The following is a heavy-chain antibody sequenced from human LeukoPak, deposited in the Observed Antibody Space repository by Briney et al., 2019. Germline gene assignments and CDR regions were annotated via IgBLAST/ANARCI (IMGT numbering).Heavy chain of an antibody. CDR3: ARDLSRLLRFLEWLSPPVSGMDV. V-gene: IGHV3-23*01. Sequence: GGSLRLSCAASGFTFSSCAMNWVRQAPGKGLEWVSIITATGDSTYYADSVKGRFTISRDNSKNTLYLQMNSLRAEDTAVYYCARDLSRLLRFLEWLSPPVSGMDVWGQGTTVTVSS. CDR2: ITATGDST. D-gene: IGHD3-3*01. CDR1: GFTFSSCA. J-gene: IGHJ6*02.